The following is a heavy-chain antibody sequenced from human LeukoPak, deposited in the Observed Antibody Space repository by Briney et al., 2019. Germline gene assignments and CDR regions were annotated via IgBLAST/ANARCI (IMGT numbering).Heavy chain of an antibody. CDR2: IYYSGST. CDR1: GGSISSYY. V-gene: IGHV4-59*08. D-gene: IGHD3-9*01. CDR3: ATGTYYDILTGYSGADAFDI. Sequence: PSATLSLTCTVSGGSISSYYWSWIRQPPGKGLEWIGYIYYSGSTNYNPSLKSRVTISVDTSKNQFSLKLSSVTAADTAVYYCATGTYYDILTGYSGADAFDIWGQGTMVTVSS. J-gene: IGHJ3*02.